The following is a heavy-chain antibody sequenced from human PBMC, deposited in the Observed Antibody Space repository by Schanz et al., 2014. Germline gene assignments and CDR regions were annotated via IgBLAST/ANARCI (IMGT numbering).Heavy chain of an antibody. D-gene: IGHD3-10*01. CDR2: INSVGSNT. Sequence: VQLVESGGGLVQPGGSLRLSCAASGFTFSSHWMHWVRQDPGQGLVWVARINSVGSNTDYADSVTGRFTISRDNAKNTLFLEMNSLRAEDTAVYYCAKDGPGGSGGYSADGGMDVWGQGTTXTVSS. CDR3: AKDGPGGSGGYSADGGMDV. CDR1: GFTFSSHW. J-gene: IGHJ6*02. V-gene: IGHV3-74*01.